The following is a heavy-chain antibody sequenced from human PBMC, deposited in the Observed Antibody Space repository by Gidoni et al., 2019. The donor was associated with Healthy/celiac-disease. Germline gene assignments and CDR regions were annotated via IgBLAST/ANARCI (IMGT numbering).Heavy chain of an antibody. CDR3: ARGDRGYCSSTSCYHIDY. V-gene: IGHV3-21*01. CDR2: ISSSSSYI. Sequence: EVQLVESGGGLVKPGGSLRLSCAASGFTFSSYSMNWVRQAPGKGLEWVSSISSSSSYIYYADSVKGRFTISRDNAKNSLYLQMNSLRAEDTAVYYCARGDRGYCSSTSCYHIDYWGQGTLVTVSS. J-gene: IGHJ4*02. CDR1: GFTFSSYS. D-gene: IGHD2-2*03.